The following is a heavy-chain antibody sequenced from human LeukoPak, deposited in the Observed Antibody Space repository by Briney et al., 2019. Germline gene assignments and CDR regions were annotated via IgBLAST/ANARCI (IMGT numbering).Heavy chain of an antibody. Sequence: SVKVSCKASGGTFSSYAISWVRQAPGQGLEWMGGIIPISGTANYAQKFQGRVTITADESTSTAYMELSSLRSEDTAVYYCARGGTIRHNWFDPWGQGTLVTVSS. D-gene: IGHD3-3*01. CDR1: GGTFSSYA. J-gene: IGHJ5*02. CDR2: IIPISGTA. V-gene: IGHV1-69*13. CDR3: ARGGTIRHNWFDP.